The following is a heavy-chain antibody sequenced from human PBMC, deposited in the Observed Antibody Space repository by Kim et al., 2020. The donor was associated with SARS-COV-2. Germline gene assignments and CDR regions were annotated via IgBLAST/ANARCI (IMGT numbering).Heavy chain of an antibody. V-gene: IGHV3-48*04. CDR2: ISSSSSTI. Sequence: GGSLRLSCAASGFTFSSYSMNWVRQAPGKGLEWVSYISSSSSTIYYADSVKGRFTISRDNAKNSLYLQMNSLRAEDTAVYYCARSGYSGSFLKAYYFDYWGQGTLVTVSS. CDR3: ARSGYSGSFLKAYYFDY. CDR1: GFTFSSYS. D-gene: IGHD1-26*01. J-gene: IGHJ4*02.